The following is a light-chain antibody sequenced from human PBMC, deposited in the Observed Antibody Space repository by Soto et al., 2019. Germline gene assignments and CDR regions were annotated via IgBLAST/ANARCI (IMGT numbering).Light chain of an antibody. CDR2: AAS. V-gene: IGKV1-39*01. Sequence: DIQMTQSPSSLSASVGDRVTITCRASQSISSYLNWYQQRPGKALKLLFYAASSLQSGVPSRFSGSVSGTDFTLTISSLQPEDFATYYCQQSYSTPRTFGQGTKVEIK. CDR1: QSISSY. CDR3: QQSYSTPRT. J-gene: IGKJ1*01.